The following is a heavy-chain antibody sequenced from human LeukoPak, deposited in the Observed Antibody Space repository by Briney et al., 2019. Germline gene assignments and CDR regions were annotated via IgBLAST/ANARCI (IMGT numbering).Heavy chain of an antibody. V-gene: IGHV3-7*04. CDR3: ARGGGWTDAFNI. CDR2: INQDGNEK. Sequence: PGGSLRLSCAASGFIFTNYWMSWVRQAPGKGLEWVGNINQDGNEKYYVDSVKGRFTISRDNAKNSLYLQMNSLRAEDTAVYYCARGGGWTDAFNIWGQGTMVIVSS. CDR1: GFIFTNYW. D-gene: IGHD6-19*01. J-gene: IGHJ3*02.